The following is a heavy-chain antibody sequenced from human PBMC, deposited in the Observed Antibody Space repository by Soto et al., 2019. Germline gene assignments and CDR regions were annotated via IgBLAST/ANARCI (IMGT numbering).Heavy chain of an antibody. CDR1: GYTFTTYG. CDR3: ARDNRKELWVEGLNAMDV. J-gene: IGHJ6*02. CDR2: ISGYNGQT. V-gene: IGHV1-18*01. D-gene: IGHD2-21*01. Sequence: QVQLVQSGPEVMKPGASVKVSCKASGYTFTTYGISWVRLAPGQGLEWLGWISGYNGQTNYAPRFRDRVTLTTDTSTSTTNMALRSLRSDDTAIYFCARDNRKELWVEGLNAMDVWGQGTTVTVSS.